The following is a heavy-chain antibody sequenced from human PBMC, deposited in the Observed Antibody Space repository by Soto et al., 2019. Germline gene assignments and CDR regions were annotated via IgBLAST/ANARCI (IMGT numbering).Heavy chain of an antibody. CDR3: ARDRGSGYHHFEP. D-gene: IGHD5-12*01. J-gene: IGHJ5*02. V-gene: IGHV4-38-2*02. Sequence: PPETLALTCAVSVYSMSSGFAWGCIRQPPGKVLEWIGSIDHSGSTHCNESLKIRLSISLATSKNQFSLKPRSVTAADTAVYYCARDRGSGYHHFEPWGQGTLVTVSS. CDR2: IDHSGST. CDR1: VYSMSSGFA.